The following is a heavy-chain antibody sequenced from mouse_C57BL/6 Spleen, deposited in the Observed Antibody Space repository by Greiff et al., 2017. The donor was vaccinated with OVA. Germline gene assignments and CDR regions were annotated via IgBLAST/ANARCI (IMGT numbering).Heavy chain of an antibody. V-gene: IGHV1-82*01. CDR3: ARATAGRFDY. D-gene: IGHD1-2*01. Sequence: QVQLQQSGPELVKPGASVKISCKASGYAFSSSWMNWVKQRPGKGLEWIGRIYPGDGDTNYNGKFKGKATLTADKSSSTAYMQLSSLTSEDSAVYFCARATAGRFDYWGQGTTLTVSS. CDR2: IYPGDGDT. CDR1: GYAFSSSW. J-gene: IGHJ2*01.